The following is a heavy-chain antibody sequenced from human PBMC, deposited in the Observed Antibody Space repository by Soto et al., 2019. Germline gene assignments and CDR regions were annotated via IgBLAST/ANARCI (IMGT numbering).Heavy chain of an antibody. V-gene: IGHV4-34*01. CDR3: ARSIGKRHFDY. CDR2: INHSGST. CDR1: GGSFSSYY. D-gene: IGHD1-26*01. Sequence: SETLSLTCAVYGGSFSSYYWSWIRQPPGKGLEWIGEINHSGSTNYNPSLKSRVTISVDTSKNQFSLKLSSVTAADTAVYYCARSIGKRHFDYWGQGTLVTVSS. J-gene: IGHJ4*02.